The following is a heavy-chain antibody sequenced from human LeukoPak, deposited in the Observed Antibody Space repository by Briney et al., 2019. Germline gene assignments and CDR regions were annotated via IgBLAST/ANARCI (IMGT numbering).Heavy chain of an antibody. V-gene: IGHV3-7*01. CDR3: ARDALAVAGNVRDDFDY. J-gene: IGHJ4*02. CDR2: IKQDGSGK. Sequence: GGSLRLSCAASGFTFSSYWMSWVRQAPGKGLEWVANIKQDGSGKYYVDSVKGRFTISRDNAKNSLYLQMNSLSAEDTAVYYCARDALAVAGNVRDDFDYWGQGTLVTVSS. D-gene: IGHD6-19*01. CDR1: GFTFSSYW.